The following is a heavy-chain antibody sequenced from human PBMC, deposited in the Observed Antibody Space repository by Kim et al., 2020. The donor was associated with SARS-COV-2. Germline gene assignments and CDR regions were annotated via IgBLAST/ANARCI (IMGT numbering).Heavy chain of an antibody. Sequence: SETLSLTCTVSGGSISSSSYYWGWIRQPPGKGLEWIGSIYYSGSTYYNPSLKSRVTVSVDTSKNQFSLKLSSVTAADTAVYYCARHWTTVTTRRFDPWGQGTLVTVSS. CDR3: ARHWTTVTTRRFDP. V-gene: IGHV4-39*01. D-gene: IGHD4-17*01. CDR2: IYYSGST. J-gene: IGHJ5*02. CDR1: GGSISSSSYY.